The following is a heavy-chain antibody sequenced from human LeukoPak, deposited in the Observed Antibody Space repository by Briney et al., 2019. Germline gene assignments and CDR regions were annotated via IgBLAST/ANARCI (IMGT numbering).Heavy chain of an antibody. D-gene: IGHD6-6*01. CDR2: INHSGST. V-gene: IGHV4-34*01. CDR1: GGSFSGYY. J-gene: IGHJ5*02. CDR3: ARSWRAARRGAPNWFDP. Sequence: PSETLSLTCAVYGGSFSGYYWSWIRQPPGKGLEWIGEINHSGSTNYNPSLKSRVTISVDTSKNQFSLKLSSVTAADTAVYYCARSWRAARRGAPNWFDPWGQGTLVTVSS.